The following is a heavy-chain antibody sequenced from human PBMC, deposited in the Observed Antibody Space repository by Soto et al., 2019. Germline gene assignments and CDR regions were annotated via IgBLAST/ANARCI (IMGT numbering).Heavy chain of an antibody. CDR3: ARLWGWYFDY. J-gene: IGHJ4*02. CDR2: IYYSGST. V-gene: IGHV4-59*01. D-gene: IGHD2-21*01. Sequence: PSVTPSAPPPVAGGSLSSYYLNLIRQPPGKGLEWIGYIYYSGSTNYNPSLKSRVTISVDTSKNQFSLKLSSVTAADTAVYYCARLWGWYFDYWGQGTLVTVSS. CDR1: GGSLSSYY.